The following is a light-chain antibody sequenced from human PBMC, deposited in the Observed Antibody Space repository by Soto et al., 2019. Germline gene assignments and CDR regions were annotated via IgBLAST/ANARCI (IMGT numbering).Light chain of an antibody. Sequence: DIVMTQSPDSLAVSMGARATINCKSSQSVLYNFNHTKYLAWYQQKPGQTPKLLIYWAYTRESGVPDRFSGSGSGTDFTLTIGSLQAEDVAVYYCQQYASIPITFGQGTRLEIK. CDR2: WAY. J-gene: IGKJ5*01. CDR3: QQYASIPIT. V-gene: IGKV4-1*01. CDR1: QSVLYNFNHTKY.